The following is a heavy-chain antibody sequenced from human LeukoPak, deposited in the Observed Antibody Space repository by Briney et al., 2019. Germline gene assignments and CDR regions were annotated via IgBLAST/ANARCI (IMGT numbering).Heavy chain of an antibody. V-gene: IGHV3-48*03. CDR1: GFTFSSYE. D-gene: IGHD4-11*01. CDR3: ARYSSPVGNCFDP. Sequence: GGSLRLSCAASGFTFSSYEMNWVRQAPGKGMQWVSYISSDGNTIYYADSVKGRLTISRDKAKNCLYLQMNRLRAEDTAVYYCARYSSPVGNCFDPWGQGTLVTVSS. CDR2: ISSDGNTI. J-gene: IGHJ5*02.